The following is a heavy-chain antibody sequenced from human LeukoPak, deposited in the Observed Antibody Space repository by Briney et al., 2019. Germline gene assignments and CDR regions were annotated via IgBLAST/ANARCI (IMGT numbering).Heavy chain of an antibody. V-gene: IGHV4-30-4*08. Sequence: SQTLSLTCAVSGGSISSGDYYWSWIRQPPGKGLEWIGYIYYSGSTYYNPSLKSRVTISVDTSKNQFSLKLSSVTAADTAAYYCASSIVVVPAAMDYYYMDVWGKGTTVTVSS. J-gene: IGHJ6*03. CDR1: GGSISSGDYY. D-gene: IGHD2-2*01. CDR2: IYYSGST. CDR3: ASSIVVVPAAMDYYYMDV.